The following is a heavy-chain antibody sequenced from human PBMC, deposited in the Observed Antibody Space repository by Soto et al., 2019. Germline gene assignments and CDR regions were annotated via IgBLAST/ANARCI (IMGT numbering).Heavy chain of an antibody. V-gene: IGHV1-69*13. J-gene: IGHJ6*02. D-gene: IGHD3-22*01. CDR1: GDTFSSYA. CDR3: ARDDCLSSGPDDYFYGMDV. CDR2: ILPILGTA. Sequence: GASVKVSCKASGDTFSSYAISWVRQAPGQGLEWMGGILPILGTANYAQKFQGRVTITADESSRTAYIVVSSLRSEDTAVYYCARDDCLSSGPDDYFYGMDVWGQGTTVTVSS.